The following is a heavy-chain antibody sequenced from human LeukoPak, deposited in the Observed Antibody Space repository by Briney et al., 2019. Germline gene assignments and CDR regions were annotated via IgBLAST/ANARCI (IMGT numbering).Heavy chain of an antibody. CDR1: GGPISSYY. D-gene: IGHD6-19*01. J-gene: IGHJ5*02. CDR2: NYYSGST. Sequence: SETLSLTGSVSGGPISSYYWSWIRQPPGKGLEWIGHNYYSGSTNYNQALNSSVTISVNTSKYQFSLKLSSETAADTAVDYDARDPGIAVAADNWFDPWGQGTLVTVSS. V-gene: IGHV4-59*12. CDR3: ARDPGIAVAADNWFDP.